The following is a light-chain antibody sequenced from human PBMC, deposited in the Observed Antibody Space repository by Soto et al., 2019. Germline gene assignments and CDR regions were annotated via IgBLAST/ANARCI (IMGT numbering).Light chain of an antibody. CDR2: AAS. Sequence: DIQMTQSPSSLSASVGDRVTITCRASQSIXXYLNWYQQKPGKAPKVLIYAASSLQSGVPSRFSGSGSGTXFTLTISSLQPEDFATYYCQQSSSPPLTFGPGTKVAVK. J-gene: IGKJ3*01. CDR1: QSIXXY. CDR3: QQSSSPPLT. V-gene: IGKV1-39*01.